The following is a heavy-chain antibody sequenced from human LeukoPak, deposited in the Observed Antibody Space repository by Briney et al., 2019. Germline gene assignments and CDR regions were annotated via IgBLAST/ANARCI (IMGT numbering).Heavy chain of an antibody. CDR2: ISPYNGKT. CDR1: GYTFTNYG. D-gene: IGHD2-2*01. Sequence: ASVKVSCKTSGYTFTNYGINWVRQAPGQGLEWMGWISPYNGKTEFAQKLQGRVTMTTDTSTSTAYMELRSLRSDDTAVYYCARDRFSAYCSSTSCYWDVWGKGTTVTVSS. CDR3: ARDRFSAYCSSTSCYWDV. J-gene: IGHJ6*04. V-gene: IGHV1-18*01.